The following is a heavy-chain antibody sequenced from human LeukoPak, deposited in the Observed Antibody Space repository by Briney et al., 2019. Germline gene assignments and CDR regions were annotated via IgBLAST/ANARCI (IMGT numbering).Heavy chain of an antibody. CDR3: ARARYCYTTSCPLDY. CDR1: GYTFTGYY. Sequence: ASVKVSCKASGYTFTGYYMHRVRQAPGQGLEWMGRIDPNSGGTNFAQKFQARVTMTSDTSISTAYMEVSGLESDDTAVYYCARARYCYTTSCPLDYWGQGTLVTVSS. CDR2: IDPNSGGT. D-gene: IGHD2-2*01. V-gene: IGHV1-2*06. J-gene: IGHJ4*02.